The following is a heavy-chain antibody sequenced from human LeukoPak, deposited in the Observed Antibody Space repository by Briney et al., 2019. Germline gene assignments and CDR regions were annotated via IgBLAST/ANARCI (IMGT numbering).Heavy chain of an antibody. CDR1: GGSISSGDYY. D-gene: IGHD1-26*01. CDR2: IYYSGST. J-gene: IGHJ5*02. V-gene: IGHV4-30-4*08. Sequence: SETLSLTCTVSGGSISSGDYYWSWIRQPPGKGLEWIGYIYYSGSTYYNPSLKSRVTISVDTSKNQFSLKPSSVTAADTAAYYCARGKLLGWFDPWGQGTLVTVSS. CDR3: ARGKLLGWFDP.